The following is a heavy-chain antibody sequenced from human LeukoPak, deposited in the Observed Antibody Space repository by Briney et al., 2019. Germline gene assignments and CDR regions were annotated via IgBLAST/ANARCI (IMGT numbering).Heavy chain of an antibody. CDR3: ARDSSSFPNYFDF. CDR2: LYSSGIT. V-gene: IGHV3-53*01. J-gene: IGHJ4*02. D-gene: IGHD3-3*02. CDR1: GFTVSSTY. Sequence: PGGSLRLSCAASGFTVSSTYMSWVRQAPGQGLEWVSLLYSSGITIYSESVQGRFTISRDNSKNTLYLQMNSLRAEDTAIYYCARDSSSFPNYFDFWGQGTLVTVSP.